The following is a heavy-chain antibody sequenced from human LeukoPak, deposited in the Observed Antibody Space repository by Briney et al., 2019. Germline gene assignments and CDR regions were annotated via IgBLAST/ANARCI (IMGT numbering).Heavy chain of an antibody. CDR3: ARVAFGELLIEDQNWFDP. V-gene: IGHV3-30*02. CDR2: IRYDGSEK. Sequence: GGSLRLSCTASGFTFSNYGMHWVRQAPGKGLEWVAFIRYDGSEKYYADSVKGRFTISRDNSKNTLYLQMNSLRAEDTAVYYCARVAFGELLIEDQNWFDPWGQGTLVTVSS. D-gene: IGHD3-10*01. CDR1: GFTFSNYG. J-gene: IGHJ5*02.